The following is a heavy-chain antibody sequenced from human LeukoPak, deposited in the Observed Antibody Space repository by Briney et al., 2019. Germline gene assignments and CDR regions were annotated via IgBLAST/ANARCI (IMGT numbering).Heavy chain of an antibody. J-gene: IGHJ3*02. Sequence: PSGTLSLTCAVSGGSISSSNWWSWVRQPPGQGLEWIGEIYHSGSTNYNPSLKSRVTMSIDTSENQFSLKLNSVTAADTAVYYCVRDPLHYCTNGVCYVFDIWGQGTMVTVSS. CDR1: GGSISSSNW. D-gene: IGHD2-8*01. CDR3: VRDPLHYCTNGVCYVFDI. V-gene: IGHV4-4*02. CDR2: IYHSGST.